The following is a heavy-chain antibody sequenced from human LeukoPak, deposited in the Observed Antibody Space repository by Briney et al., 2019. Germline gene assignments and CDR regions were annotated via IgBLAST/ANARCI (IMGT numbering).Heavy chain of an antibody. D-gene: IGHD3-22*01. V-gene: IGHV4-34*01. CDR1: GGSFSGYY. J-gene: IGHJ4*02. CDR3: ARGRDSSGYSLDY. CDR2: INHSGST. Sequence: PSETLSLTCAVYGGSFSGYYWSWIRQPPGKGLEWIGEINHSGSTNYNPSHKSRVTISVDTSKNQFSLKLSSVTAADTAVYSCARGRDSSGYSLDYWGQGTLVTVSS.